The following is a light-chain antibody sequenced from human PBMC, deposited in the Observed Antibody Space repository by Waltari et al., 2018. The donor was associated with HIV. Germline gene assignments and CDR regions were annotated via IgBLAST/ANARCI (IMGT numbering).Light chain of an antibody. Sequence: QSALTQPPSASGSPGQSVTIPCTGTSSDIGGYNYVSLSQQHPGKAPKLIMTEVTKRPSGVPDRFSGSKSGNTASLTVSGLQAEDEAHYYCSSYAPTNNFYVLFGGGTALTVL. CDR1: SSDIGGYNY. CDR2: EVT. J-gene: IGLJ2*01. V-gene: IGLV2-8*01. CDR3: SSYAPTNNFYVL.